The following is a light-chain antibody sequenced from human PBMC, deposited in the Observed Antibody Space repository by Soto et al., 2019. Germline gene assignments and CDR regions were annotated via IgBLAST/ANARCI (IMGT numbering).Light chain of an antibody. CDR2: ANT. J-gene: IGLJ3*02. Sequence: QSVLTQPPSVSGAPGQRVTISCTGSSSNIGAGYDVHWYQQFPGTAPKLLIYANTNRPSGVPDRFSGSKSGTSASLAITGLQAEDEADYYCQSYDRSLSGWLFGGGTQLTVL. CDR3: QSYDRSLSGWL. V-gene: IGLV1-40*01. CDR1: SSNIGAGYD.